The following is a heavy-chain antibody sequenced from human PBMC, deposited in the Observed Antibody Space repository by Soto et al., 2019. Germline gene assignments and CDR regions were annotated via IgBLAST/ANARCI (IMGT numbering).Heavy chain of an antibody. J-gene: IGHJ4*02. D-gene: IGHD6-19*01. CDR2: ISNDGSNK. Sequence: QVQLVESGGGVVQPATSLRLSCAASGFTFSGYGMHWVRQAPGKGLEWVAVISNDGSNKYYGDSVKGRFTISRDNSKNTRFLQMNSLRADDPAVYYCAKDRVSEHNNGWPQGSWGQGTQVTVSS. CDR3: AKDRVSEHNNGWPQGS. CDR1: GFTFSGYG. V-gene: IGHV3-30*18.